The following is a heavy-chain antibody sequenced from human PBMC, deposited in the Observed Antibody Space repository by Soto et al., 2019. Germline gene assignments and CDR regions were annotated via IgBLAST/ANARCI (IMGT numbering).Heavy chain of an antibody. J-gene: IGHJ5*02. V-gene: IGHV3-33*01. CDR1: GFPFSIYG. CDR3: ARGLRKYKWFEP. Sequence: PGGSLRLSCAASGFPFSIYGMHLVRQSPGKGLEWVAVIWYDGSNKYYADSVKGRFTISRDNSKNTLYLQMNSLRAEDTAVYYCARGLRKYKWFEPWGQRTLGTLSX. CDR2: IWYDGSNK.